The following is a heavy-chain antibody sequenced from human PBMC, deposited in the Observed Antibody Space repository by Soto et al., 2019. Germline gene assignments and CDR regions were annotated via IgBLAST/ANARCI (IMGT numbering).Heavy chain of an antibody. CDR2: MNPNSGNT. CDR1: GYNISSYD. CDR3: TRAYGAETFDF. Sequence: GASVKVSCKASGYNISSYDIIWVRQAPGHGLEWMGWMNPNSGNTGYAQNFRGRVTMTQNTAIGTAYMELSSLRSDDTATYYCTRAYGAETFDFWGQGTRVTVSS. J-gene: IGHJ5*01. V-gene: IGHV1-8*01. D-gene: IGHD3-10*01.